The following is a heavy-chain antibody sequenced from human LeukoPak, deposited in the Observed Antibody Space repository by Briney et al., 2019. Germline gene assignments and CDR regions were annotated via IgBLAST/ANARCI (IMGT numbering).Heavy chain of an antibody. CDR3: ARDGGSSWYPWANYYGMDV. CDR1: GFTSSSYS. J-gene: IGHJ6*02. D-gene: IGHD6-13*01. Sequence: GGSLRLSCAASGFTSSSYSMNWVRQAPGKGLEWVSSISSSSSYIYYADSVKGRFTISRDNAKNSLYLQMNSLRAEDTAVYYCARDGGSSWYPWANYYGMDVWGQGTTVTVSS. CDR2: ISSSSSYI. V-gene: IGHV3-21*01.